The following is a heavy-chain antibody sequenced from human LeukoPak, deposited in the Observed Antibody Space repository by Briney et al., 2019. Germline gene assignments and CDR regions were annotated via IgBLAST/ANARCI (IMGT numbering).Heavy chain of an antibody. D-gene: IGHD2/OR15-2a*01. Sequence: GGSLRLSCAASGITFNTYWISWVRQAPGKGLEWLATINQDGGERYYVDSVKGRFTISRDNAKNSLFLQMNSLRAEDTAVYYCTTFYTRLTDYWGQGTLVTVSS. CDR2: INQDGGER. CDR3: TTFYTRLTDY. V-gene: IGHV3-7*05. J-gene: IGHJ4*02. CDR1: GITFNTYW.